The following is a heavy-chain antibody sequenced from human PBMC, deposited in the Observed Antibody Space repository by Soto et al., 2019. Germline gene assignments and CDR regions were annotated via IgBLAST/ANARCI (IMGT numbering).Heavy chain of an antibody. CDR1: GFTISDHF. D-gene: IGHD5-12*01. J-gene: IGHJ4*02. V-gene: IGHV3-72*01. Sequence: EVQVVESGGGLVQPGGSLRLSCAASGFTISDHFIDWVRQAPGKGLEWVGRTKNIGNNYATEYAASVKGRFTISRDDSRNSVYLYMNRMKSEDTAVFFCARGGNEYRYWGQGTLVTVSS. CDR3: ARGGNEYRY. CDR2: TKNIGNNYAT.